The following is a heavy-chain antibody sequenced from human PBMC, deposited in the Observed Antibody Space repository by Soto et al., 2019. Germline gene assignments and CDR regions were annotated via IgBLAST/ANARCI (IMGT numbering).Heavy chain of an antibody. CDR3: ARHSNRNYGLYYFDY. J-gene: IGHJ4*02. Sequence: SETLSLTCTVFGGSVSSYYWSWIRQSPGKGLEWIRYIYYSGSTKYKPSLMSRVTISVDTSKNQFSLKVSSATAAGTAVYYCARHSNRNYGLYYFDYWGLGALVTVSS. V-gene: IGHV4-59*08. CDR2: IYYSGST. CDR1: GGSVSSYY. D-gene: IGHD4-4*01.